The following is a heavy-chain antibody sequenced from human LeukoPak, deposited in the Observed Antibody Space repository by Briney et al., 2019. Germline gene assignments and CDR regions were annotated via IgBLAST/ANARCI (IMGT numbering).Heavy chain of an antibody. CDR1: GGSISSSSYY. D-gene: IGHD2-21*02. V-gene: IGHV4-39*01. CDR3: ARHSKTAALWYFDY. CDR2: IYYSGST. J-gene: IGHJ4*02. Sequence: SETLSLTCTVSGGSISSSSYYWGWIRQPPGKGLEWIGSIYYSGSTNYNPSLKSRVTISVDTSKNQFSLKLSSVTAADTAVYYCARHSKTAALWYFDYWGQGTLVTVSS.